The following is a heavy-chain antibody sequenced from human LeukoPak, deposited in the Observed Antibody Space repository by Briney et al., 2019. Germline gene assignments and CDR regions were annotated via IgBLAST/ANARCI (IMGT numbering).Heavy chain of an antibody. CDR2: IHSGGTT. Sequence: PGGSLRLSCAASGFTVSTNYVSWVRQAPGKGLEWVSVIHSGGTTYYADSVKGKFTISRDNSKNTVYHQMNSLRAEDTAVYFCARGRRLGGDYYPIDFWGQGTLVTVSS. CDR3: ARGRRLGGDYYPIDF. J-gene: IGHJ4*02. V-gene: IGHV3-53*01. D-gene: IGHD2-21*01. CDR1: GFTVSTNY.